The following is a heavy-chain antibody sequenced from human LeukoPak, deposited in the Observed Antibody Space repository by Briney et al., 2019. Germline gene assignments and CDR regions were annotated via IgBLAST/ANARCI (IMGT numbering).Heavy chain of an antibody. V-gene: IGHV1-2*02. CDR2: INPNSGGT. Sequence: ASVKVSCKASGYTFTGYYMHWVRQAPGQGLEWMGWINPNSGGTYYAQKFQGRVTMTSDTSTSTVYMELSSLRSEDTAVYYCARNRNIRGPREPFAYWGQGTLVTVSS. CDR1: GYTFTGYY. D-gene: IGHD1-14*01. CDR3: ARNRNIRGPREPFAY. J-gene: IGHJ4*02.